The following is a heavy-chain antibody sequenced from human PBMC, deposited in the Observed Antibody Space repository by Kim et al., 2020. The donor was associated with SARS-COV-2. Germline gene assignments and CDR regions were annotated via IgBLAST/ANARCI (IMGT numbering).Heavy chain of an antibody. CDR2: ISYDGSNK. Sequence: GGSLRLSCAASGFTFSSYGMHWVRQAPGKGLEWVAVISYDGSNKYYADSVKGRFTISRDNSKNTLYLQMNSLRAEDTAVYYCVPNQGYSRASGDYWGQGT. J-gene: IGHJ4*02. V-gene: IGHV3-30*03. D-gene: IGHD6-13*01. CDR1: GFTFSSYG. CDR3: VPNQGYSRASGDY.